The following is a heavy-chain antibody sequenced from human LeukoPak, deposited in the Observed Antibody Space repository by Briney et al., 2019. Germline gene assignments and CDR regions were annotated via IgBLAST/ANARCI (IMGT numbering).Heavy chain of an antibody. CDR1: GGSISSYY. J-gene: IGHJ6*02. CDR3: ASAYCSSTSCYPGANYYYYGMDV. CDR2: IYYSGST. D-gene: IGHD2-2*01. Sequence: PSETLSLTCTVSGGSISSYYWSWIRQPPGKGLEWIGYIYYSGSTNYNPSLKSRVTISVDTSKNQFSLKLSSVTAADTAVYYCASAYCSSTSCYPGANYYYYGMDVWGQGTTVTVSS. V-gene: IGHV4-59*12.